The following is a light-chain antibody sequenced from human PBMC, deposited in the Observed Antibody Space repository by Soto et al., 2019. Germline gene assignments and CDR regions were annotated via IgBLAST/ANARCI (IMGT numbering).Light chain of an antibody. J-gene: IGKJ4*01. CDR2: DAS. CDR3: QQRSNWRT. Sequence: EIVLTQSPATLSLSPGERATLSCRASQSVSSYLAWYQQKPGQAPRLLIYDASNSATGIPARFSGSGSGTDFTLTISSLEPEDFAVYYCQQRSNWRTFGGGTKGEIK. CDR1: QSVSSY. V-gene: IGKV3-11*01.